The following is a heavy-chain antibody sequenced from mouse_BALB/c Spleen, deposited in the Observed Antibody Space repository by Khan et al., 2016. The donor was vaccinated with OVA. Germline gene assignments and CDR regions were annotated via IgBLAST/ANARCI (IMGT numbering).Heavy chain of an antibody. CDR2: IYPGSGNT. CDR3: ARMDTTSRDY. Sequence: QVQLQQSGTELARPGASVKLSCKASGYTFTDYYITWVKQRTGQGLEWIGEIYPGSGNTYYNEKFRGKASLTSDKSSNTAYLQLSTLTSEDPAVYFWARMDTTSRDYWGQAPLSQSPQ. J-gene: IGHJ2*01. CDR1: GYTFTDYY. D-gene: IGHD2-3*01. V-gene: IGHV1-77*01.